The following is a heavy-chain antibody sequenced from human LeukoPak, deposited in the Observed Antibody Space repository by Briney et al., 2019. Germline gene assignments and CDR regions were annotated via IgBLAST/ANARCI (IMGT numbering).Heavy chain of an antibody. CDR3: ARFAHCSSGSCS. CDR1: GYTFTGYY. J-gene: IGHJ4*02. CDR2: INPNNGGT. D-gene: IGHD2-15*01. V-gene: IGHV1-2*02. Sequence: GASVKVSCKASGYTFTGYYMHWVRQAPGQGLEWMGWINPNNGGTSYARTFQGRVTMTRDTSISTAYMELSRLRSDGTAVYYCARFAHCSSGSCSWGQGPLVTVSS.